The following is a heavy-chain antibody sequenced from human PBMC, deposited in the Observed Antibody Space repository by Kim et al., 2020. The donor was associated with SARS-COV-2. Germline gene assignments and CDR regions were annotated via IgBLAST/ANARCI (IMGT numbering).Heavy chain of an antibody. CDR2: ISYDGSNK. J-gene: IGHJ6*02. CDR1: GFTFSSYG. CDR3: AKGAFKYYYYYGMDV. V-gene: IGHV3-30*18. Sequence: GGSLRLSCAASGFTFSSYGMHWVRQAPGKGLEWVAVISYDGSNKYYADSVKGRFTISRDNSKNTLYLQMNSLRAEDTAVYYCAKGAFKYYYYYGMDVWGQGTTVTVYS.